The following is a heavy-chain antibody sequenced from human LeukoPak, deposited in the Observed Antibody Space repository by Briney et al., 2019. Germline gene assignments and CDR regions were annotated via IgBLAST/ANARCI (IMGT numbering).Heavy chain of an antibody. CDR3: ARGGPTIFGVVIMPYYYYGTDV. D-gene: IGHD3-3*01. CDR1: GYTFTGYY. J-gene: IGHJ6*02. Sequence: GASVKVSCKASGYTFTGYYMHWVRQAPGQGLEWMGWINPNSGGTNYAQKFQGRVTMTRDTSISTAYMELSRLRSDDTAVYYCARGGPTIFGVVIMPYYYYGTDVWGQGTTVTVSS. CDR2: INPNSGGT. V-gene: IGHV1-2*02.